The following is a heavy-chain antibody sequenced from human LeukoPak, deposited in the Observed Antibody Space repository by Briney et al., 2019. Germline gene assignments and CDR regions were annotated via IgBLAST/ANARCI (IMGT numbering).Heavy chain of an antibody. J-gene: IGHJ6*02. V-gene: IGHV1-18*01. CDR3: ARDRTYYYDSSGYSPRYYYGMDV. D-gene: IGHD3-22*01. CDR1: GYTFTSYG. Sequence: GASVKVSCKASGYTFTSYGISWVRQAPGQGIEWMGWISAYNGNTNYAQKLQGRVTMTTDTSTSTAYMELRSLRSDDTAVYYCARDRTYYYDSSGYSPRYYYGMDVWGQGTTVTVSS. CDR2: ISAYNGNT.